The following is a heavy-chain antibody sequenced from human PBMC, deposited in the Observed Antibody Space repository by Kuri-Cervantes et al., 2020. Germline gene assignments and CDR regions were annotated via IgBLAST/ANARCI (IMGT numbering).Heavy chain of an antibody. Sequence: TLSLTCTVSGGSINNYHWTWIRQPPGKGLEWLARIAWDDDRIYNASLKTRLTISKDTSKNQVVLTMTNVDPLDTATYYCARDAMDLGGFDVWGQGTVVTVSS. J-gene: IGHJ3*01. V-gene: IGHV2-70*16. D-gene: IGHD3/OR15-3a*01. CDR3: ARDAMDLGGFDV. CDR1: GGSINNYH. CDR2: IAWDDDR.